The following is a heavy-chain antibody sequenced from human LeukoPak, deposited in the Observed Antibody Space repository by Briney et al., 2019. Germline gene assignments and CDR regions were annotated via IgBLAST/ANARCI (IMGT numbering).Heavy chain of an antibody. D-gene: IGHD6-6*01. CDR1: GGSFSGYY. J-gene: IGHJ4*02. Sequence: SETLSLTCAVYGGSFSGYYWSWIRQPPGKGLEWIGEINYSGSTNYNPSLKSRVTISVDTSKNQFSLKLSSVTAADTAVYCCAREGGGYSSSGFFDYWGKGTLVTVSS. CDR3: AREGGGYSSSGFFDY. CDR2: INYSGST. V-gene: IGHV4-34*01.